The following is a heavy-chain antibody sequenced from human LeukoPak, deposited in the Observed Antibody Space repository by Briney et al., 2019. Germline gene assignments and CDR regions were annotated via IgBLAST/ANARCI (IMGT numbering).Heavy chain of an antibody. CDR3: ARDQRDYYDSSGPSFDY. Sequence: PGGSLRLSCAASGFTFSSYGMHWVRQAPGKGLEWVAVISYDGSNKYYADSVKGRFTISRDNAKNSLYLQMNSLRAEDTAVYYCARDQRDYYDSSGPSFDYWGQGTLVTVSS. CDR1: GFTFSSYG. CDR2: ISYDGSNK. V-gene: IGHV3-30*03. J-gene: IGHJ4*02. D-gene: IGHD3-22*01.